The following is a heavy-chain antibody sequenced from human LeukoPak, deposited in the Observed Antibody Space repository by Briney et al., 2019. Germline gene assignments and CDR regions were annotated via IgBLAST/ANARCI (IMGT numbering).Heavy chain of an antibody. D-gene: IGHD1-7*01. CDR2: INPNSGGT. V-gene: IGHV1-2*02. CDR3: ARPNWNYYWFDP. Sequence: ASVKVSCKASGYTFTGYYMHWVRQAPGQGLEWMGWINPNSGGTNYAQKFQGRVTMTRDTSIRTAYMELSRLRSDDTAVYYCARPNWNYYWFDPWGQGTLVTVSP. J-gene: IGHJ5*02. CDR1: GYTFTGYY.